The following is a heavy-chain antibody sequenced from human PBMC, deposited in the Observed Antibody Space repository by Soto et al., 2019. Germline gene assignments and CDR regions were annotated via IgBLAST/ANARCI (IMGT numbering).Heavy chain of an antibody. V-gene: IGHV3-7*01. CDR2: IKQDGSEK. CDR3: ARDLPYYDSSGYYGGPFDY. Sequence: GGSLRLSCAASGFTFSSYWMSWVRQAPGKGLEWVANIKQDGSEKYYVDSVKGRFTISRDNAKNSLYLQMNSLRAEDTAVYYCARDLPYYDSSGYYGGPFDYWGQGTLVTVSS. J-gene: IGHJ4*02. CDR1: GFTFSSYW. D-gene: IGHD3-22*01.